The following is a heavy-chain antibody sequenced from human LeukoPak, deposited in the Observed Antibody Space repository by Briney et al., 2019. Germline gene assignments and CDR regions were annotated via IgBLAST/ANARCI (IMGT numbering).Heavy chain of an antibody. V-gene: IGHV4-61*02. D-gene: IGHD3-3*01. J-gene: IGHJ4*02. CDR2: IYTSGST. Sequence: PSQTLSLTCTVSGGSISSGSYYWSWIRQPAGKGLEWIGRIYTSGSTNYNPSLKSRVTISVDTSKNQFSLKLSSVTAADTAVYYCAKQDWRHWGQGTLVTVSS. CDR3: AKQDWRH. CDR1: GGSISSGSYY.